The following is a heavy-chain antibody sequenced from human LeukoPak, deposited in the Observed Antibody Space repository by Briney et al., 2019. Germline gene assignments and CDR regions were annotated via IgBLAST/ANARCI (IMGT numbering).Heavy chain of an antibody. D-gene: IGHD3-22*01. V-gene: IGHV3-30*02. Sequence: GGSLRLSCAASGFNFSSYDMHWVRQAPGKGLEWVAFIRYDGSNKYYAYSVKGRFTISRDSSKNTLSLQMNSLRAEDTALYYCVKAGQTYYYDSSGFLGRYYYYYMDVWGKGTTVTVSS. CDR2: IRYDGSNK. CDR1: GFNFSSYD. CDR3: VKAGQTYYYDSSGFLGRYYYYYMDV. J-gene: IGHJ6*03.